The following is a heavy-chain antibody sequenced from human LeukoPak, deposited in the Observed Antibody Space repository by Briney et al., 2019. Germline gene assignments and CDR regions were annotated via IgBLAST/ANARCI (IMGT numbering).Heavy chain of an antibody. D-gene: IGHD4-17*01. CDR1: GGSFSGYY. V-gene: IGHV4-34*01. CDR2: INHSGST. Sequence: SETLSLTCAVYGGSFSGYYWSWIRQPPGKGQEWIGEINHSGSTNYNPSLKSRVTISVDTSKNQFSLKLSSVTAADTAVYYCARGRGDLDYWGQGTLVTVSS. CDR3: ARGRGDLDY. J-gene: IGHJ4*02.